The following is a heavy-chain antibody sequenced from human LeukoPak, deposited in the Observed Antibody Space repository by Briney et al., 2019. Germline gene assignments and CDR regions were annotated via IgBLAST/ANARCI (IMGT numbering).Heavy chain of an antibody. CDR1: GFTFDDYA. J-gene: IGHJ4*02. V-gene: IGHV3-9*01. Sequence: PGRSLRLSCAASGFTFDDYAMHWVRQAPGKGLEWVSGISWNSGSIGYADSVRGRFTISRDNAKNSLYLQMNSPRAEDTAVYYCARDAGVVTYYFDYWGQGTLVTVSS. D-gene: IGHD4-23*01. CDR2: ISWNSGSI. CDR3: ARDAGVVTYYFDY.